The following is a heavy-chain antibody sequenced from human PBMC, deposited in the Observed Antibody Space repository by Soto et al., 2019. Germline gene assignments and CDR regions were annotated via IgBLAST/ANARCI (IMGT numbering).Heavy chain of an antibody. J-gene: IGHJ6*02. CDR3: VKDGSSGWPYYYDMAV. V-gene: IGHV3-30*18. Sequence: QVQLVESGGGVVQPGRSLRLSCAASGFTFSSYGMHWVRQAPGKGLEWVAVISYDGSNKYYADSVKGRFTISRDNSKNTLYLQMSRLRAEDTAVYYCVKDGSSGWPYYYDMAVWGQGTTVTVSS. D-gene: IGHD6-19*01. CDR1: GFTFSSYG. CDR2: ISYDGSNK.